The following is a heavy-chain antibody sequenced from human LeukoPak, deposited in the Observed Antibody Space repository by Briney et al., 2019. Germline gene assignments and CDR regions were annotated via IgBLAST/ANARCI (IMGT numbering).Heavy chain of an antibody. D-gene: IGHD3-9*01. Sequence: GGSLRLSCAASGFTFSSYAMSWVRQAPGKGLEWVSAISGSGGSTYYADSVKGRFTISRDNSKNTLYLQMNSLRAEDTAVYYCAKDHGPNTDYDILTGYYNDHWGQGTLVTVSS. CDR1: GFTFSSYA. V-gene: IGHV3-23*01. J-gene: IGHJ4*02. CDR2: ISGSGGST. CDR3: AKDHGPNTDYDILTGYYNDH.